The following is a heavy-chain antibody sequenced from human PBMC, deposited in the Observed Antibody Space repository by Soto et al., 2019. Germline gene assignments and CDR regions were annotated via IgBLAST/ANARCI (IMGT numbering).Heavy chain of an antibody. J-gene: IGHJ5*02. CDR3: ARDEYCSGGSCYSGGFDP. CDR1: GFPFSSYE. Sequence: WGSLRLSCASSGFPFSSYEMNWVRQAPGKGLEWVSYISSSGSTIYYADSVKGRFTISRDNAKNSLFLQMNSLRAEDTAVYYCARDEYCSGGSCYSGGFDPWGQGTLVTVSS. CDR2: ISSSGSTI. D-gene: IGHD2-15*01. V-gene: IGHV3-48*03.